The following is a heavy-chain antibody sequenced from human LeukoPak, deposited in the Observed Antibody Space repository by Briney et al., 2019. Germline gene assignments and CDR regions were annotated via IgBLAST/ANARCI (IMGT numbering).Heavy chain of an antibody. V-gene: IGHV3-23*01. CDR2: ISGSGGST. CDR3: AEQRVVVVPAAMSHDY. J-gene: IGHJ4*02. D-gene: IGHD2-2*01. Sequence: PGGSLRLSCAASGFTFSSYAMSWVRQAPGKGLEWVSAISGSGGSTYYADSVKGRFTISRDNSKNTLYLQMNSLRAEDTAVYYCAEQRVVVVPAAMSHDYWGQGTLVTVSS. CDR1: GFTFSSYA.